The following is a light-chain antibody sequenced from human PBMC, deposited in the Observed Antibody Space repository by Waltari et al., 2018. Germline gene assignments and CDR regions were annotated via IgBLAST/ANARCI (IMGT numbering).Light chain of an antibody. Sequence: DIQMTQSPSSLSASIGDRVIITCRASQSITTHLSWFQQKPGKAPKLLIYAASSLQSGVSSRFSGSGSGTDFTLTISSLQPEDFATYYCQHSYSTPYTFGQGTKLEIK. CDR1: QSITTH. J-gene: IGKJ2*01. V-gene: IGKV1-39*01. CDR3: QHSYSTPYT. CDR2: AAS.